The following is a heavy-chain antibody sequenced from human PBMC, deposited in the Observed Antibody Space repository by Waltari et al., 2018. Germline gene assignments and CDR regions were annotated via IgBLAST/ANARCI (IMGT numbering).Heavy chain of an antibody. D-gene: IGHD3-22*01. CDR3: ARADYYDSSGYYYVGAFDI. J-gene: IGHJ3*02. CDR2: IIPIVGTA. V-gene: IGHV1-69*14. CDR1: GGTFSSYA. Sequence: QVQLVQSGAEVKKPGSSVKVSCMASGGTFSSYAISWVRQATGPGLEWMGGIIPIVGTANYAQKFQGRVTITADKSTSTAYMELSSLRSEDTAVYYCARADYYDSSGYYYVGAFDIWGQGTMVTVSS.